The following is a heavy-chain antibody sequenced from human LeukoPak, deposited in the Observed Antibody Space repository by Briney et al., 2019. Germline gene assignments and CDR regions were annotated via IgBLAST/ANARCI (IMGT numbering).Heavy chain of an antibody. CDR3: ARDFYLYSSGWSYYGMDV. CDR1: GGSISSSSYY. Sequence: SETLSLTCTVSGGSISSSSYYWGWIRQPPGKGLEWIGSIYYSGSTYYNPSLKSRVTISVDTSKNQFSLKLSSVTAADTAVYYCARDFYLYSSGWSYYGMDVWGQGTTVTVSS. J-gene: IGHJ6*02. D-gene: IGHD6-19*01. V-gene: IGHV4-39*07. CDR2: IYYSGST.